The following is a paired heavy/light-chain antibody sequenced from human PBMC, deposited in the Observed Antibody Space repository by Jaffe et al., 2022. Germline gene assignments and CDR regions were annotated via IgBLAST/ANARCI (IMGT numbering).Light chain of an antibody. CDR3: SSYATSTLGVL. Sequence: QSALTQPASVSGSPGQSITISCTGTSSDVGDYDYVSWYQQHPGEAPKLIIYDVSNRPLGVSNRFSGSKSGNTASLSISGLQAEDEADYYCSSYATSTLGVLFGGGTKLTVL. J-gene: IGLJ2*01. V-gene: IGLV2-14*03. CDR1: SSDVGDYDY. CDR2: DVS.
Heavy chain of an antibody. D-gene: IGHD5-12*01. Sequence: QVQLQESGPGLVKPSETLSLTCPVSGYSIRSGFYWGWIRQPPGKGLEWIGTISHSGNTYYNPSLKSRVTMSVDTSKNQFSLQLSAVTAADTAVYYCARDEGYRGPANYFDIWGQGTLVTVSS. J-gene: IGHJ4*02. CDR3: ARDEGYRGPANYFDI. CDR2: ISHSGNT. CDR1: GYSIRSGFY. V-gene: IGHV4-38-2*02.